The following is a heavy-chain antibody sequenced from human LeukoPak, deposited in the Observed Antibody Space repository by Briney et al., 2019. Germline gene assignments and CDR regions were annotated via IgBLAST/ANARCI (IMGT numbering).Heavy chain of an antibody. J-gene: IGHJ4*02. V-gene: IGHV3-30*02. D-gene: IGHD2-2*01. CDR3: AKDYSVVPAAMDYYFDY. Sequence: GGSLRLSCAASGFTFSNYGMHWVRQAPGKGLEWVAFTGYDGSNKYYADSVKGRFTISRDNSKNTLYLQMNSLRPEDTAVYYCAKDYSVVPAAMDYYFDYWGQGTLVTVSS. CDR2: TGYDGSNK. CDR1: GFTFSNYG.